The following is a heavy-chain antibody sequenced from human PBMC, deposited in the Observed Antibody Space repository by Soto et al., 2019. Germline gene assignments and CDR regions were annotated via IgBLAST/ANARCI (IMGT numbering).Heavy chain of an antibody. CDR1: GGSISSYY. CDR2: IYYSGNI. J-gene: IGHJ6*03. D-gene: IGHD3-10*01. CDR3: ARQPEEALKQYDSGNYYYYYYMDV. Sequence: SETLSLTCTVSGGSISSYYWSWIRQPPGKGLEWIGYIYYSGNINYNSSLKSRVTIAVDTSKNQFSLKLTSVTAADTAVYYCARQPEEALKQYDSGNYYYYYYMDVWGKGTTVTVSS. V-gene: IGHV4-59*01.